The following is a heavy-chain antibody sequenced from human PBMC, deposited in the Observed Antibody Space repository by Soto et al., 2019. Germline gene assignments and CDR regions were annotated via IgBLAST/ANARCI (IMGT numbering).Heavy chain of an antibody. Sequence: GASVKVSCKASGGTFSSYAISWVRQAPGQGLEWMGGIIPIFGTANYAQKFQGRVTITAEESTSTAYMELSSLRSEDTAVYYCATNGGVNYYDSSGYRDAFDIWGQGTMVTVSS. CDR3: ATNGGVNYYDSSGYRDAFDI. D-gene: IGHD3-22*01. J-gene: IGHJ3*02. V-gene: IGHV1-69*13. CDR2: IIPIFGTA. CDR1: GGTFSSYA.